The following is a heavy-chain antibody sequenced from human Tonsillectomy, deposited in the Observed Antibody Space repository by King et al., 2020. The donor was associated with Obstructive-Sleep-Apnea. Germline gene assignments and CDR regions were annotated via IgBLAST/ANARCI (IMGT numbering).Heavy chain of an antibody. CDR1: GFTFSSYA. Sequence: QLVQSGGGVVQPGRSLRLSCAASGFTFSSYAMHWVRQAPGTGLEWVGVISYDGSNKYYADSVKGRFTLSRANSKTTLYLQMNSLRAEDTAVYSCARGSRITMIVVVTYGMDVWGQGTTVTVSS. CDR3: ARGSRITMIVVVTYGMDV. CDR2: ISYDGSNK. V-gene: IGHV3-30*04. J-gene: IGHJ6*02. D-gene: IGHD3-22*01.